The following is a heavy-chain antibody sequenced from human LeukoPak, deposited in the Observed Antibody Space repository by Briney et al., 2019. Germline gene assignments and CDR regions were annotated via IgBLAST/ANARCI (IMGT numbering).Heavy chain of an antibody. J-gene: IGHJ4*02. Sequence: GGSLRLSCAASGFTFESYLMTWVRQAPGKGLEWVSSINGGGISTSYADSVKGRFTTSRDNSKNTLYLQMNSLRAEDTAVYYCAKAINFDWLPNDYWGQGTLVTVSS. CDR1: GFTFESYL. CDR2: INGGGIST. V-gene: IGHV3-23*01. D-gene: IGHD3-9*01. CDR3: AKAINFDWLPNDY.